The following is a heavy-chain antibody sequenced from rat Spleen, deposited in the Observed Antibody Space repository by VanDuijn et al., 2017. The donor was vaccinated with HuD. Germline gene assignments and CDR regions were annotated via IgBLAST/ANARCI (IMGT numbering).Heavy chain of an antibody. CDR1: EFTFSNYD. V-gene: IGHV5-25*01. CDR2: ISYDGGSS. D-gene: IGHD1-9*01. CDR3: ARPFGYNGYWYFDF. J-gene: IGHJ1*01. Sequence: EVQLVESGGGLVQPGRSMKLSCAASEFTFSNYDMAWVRQAPTKGLEWVTSISYDGGSSYYRDTVKGRFTISRDNAKSTLYLQMDSLRSEDTATYYCARPFGYNGYWYFDFWGPGTMVTVSS.